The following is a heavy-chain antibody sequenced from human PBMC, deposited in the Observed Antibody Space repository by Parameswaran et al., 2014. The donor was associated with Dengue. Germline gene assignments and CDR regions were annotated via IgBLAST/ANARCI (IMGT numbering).Heavy chain of an antibody. CDR3: ARERAYGGNSPYYFDY. Sequence: KWIRQPPGKGLEWVSSISSGSSYIYYADSVKGRFTISRDNAKNSLYLQMNSLRAEDTAVYYCARERAYGGNSPYYFDYWGQGTLVTVSS. CDR2: ISSGSSYI. J-gene: IGHJ4*02. D-gene: IGHD4-23*01. V-gene: IGHV3-21*01.